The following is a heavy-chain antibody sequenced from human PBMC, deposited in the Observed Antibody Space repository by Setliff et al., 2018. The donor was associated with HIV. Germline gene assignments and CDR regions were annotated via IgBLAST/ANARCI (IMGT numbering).Heavy chain of an antibody. CDR1: YDTISTADYY. Sequence: SETLSLTCTASYDTISTADYYWSWIRQPPGKGLEWIGFVSYTGTTRYSPSLKNRCSMSIDTSKNQFSLKLCSVTAADTAVYYCAKHDFGEGSCLDPWGQGSLVTVSS. CDR2: VSYTGTT. V-gene: IGHV4-30-4*01. J-gene: IGHJ5*02. D-gene: IGHD3-16*01. CDR3: AKHDFGEGSCLDP.